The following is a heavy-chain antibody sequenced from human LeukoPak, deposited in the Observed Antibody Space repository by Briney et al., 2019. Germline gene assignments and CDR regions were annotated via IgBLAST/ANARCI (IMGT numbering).Heavy chain of an antibody. D-gene: IGHD3-9*01. J-gene: IGHJ4*02. CDR1: GFTFSRHP. CDR2: INERGDIT. CDR3: ARGDDISPGRVLEY. Sequence: PGGSLRLSRVASGFTFSRHPMSWVRQAPGNGLELVSAINERGDITKYADSVMRRFTISGDSSKNTLYLQMNSLRAEDTAVYYCARGDDISPGRVLEYWGRGTLVTVSS. V-gene: IGHV3-23*01.